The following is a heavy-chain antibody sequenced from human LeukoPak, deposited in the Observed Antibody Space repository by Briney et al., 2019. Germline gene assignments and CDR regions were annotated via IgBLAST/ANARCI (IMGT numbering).Heavy chain of an antibody. Sequence: ASVKVSCKASGYTFTGYYMHWVRQAPGQGLEWMGWINPNSGGTNYAQKFQGRVTMTRDTSISTAYMELSRLRSDDTAVYYCARGFVVVPAAIPLQLWWYWGQGTLVTVSS. D-gene: IGHD2-2*01. J-gene: IGHJ4*02. V-gene: IGHV1-2*02. CDR3: ARGFVVVPAAIPLQLWWY. CDR1: GYTFTGYY. CDR2: INPNSGGT.